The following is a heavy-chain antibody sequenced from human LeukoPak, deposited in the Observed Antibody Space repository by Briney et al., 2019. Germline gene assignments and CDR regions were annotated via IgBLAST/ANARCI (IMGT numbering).Heavy chain of an antibody. V-gene: IGHV4-38-2*02. CDR2: IYHSGST. CDR1: GYSISSGYY. J-gene: IGHJ4*02. Sequence: SETLSLTCTVSGYSISSGYYWGWIRQPPGKGLEWIGSIYHSGSTYYNPSLKSRVTISVDTSKNQFSLKLCSVTAADTAVYYCARDGTNRLDYFDYWGQGTLVTVSS. D-gene: IGHD1-14*01. CDR3: ARDGTNRLDYFDY.